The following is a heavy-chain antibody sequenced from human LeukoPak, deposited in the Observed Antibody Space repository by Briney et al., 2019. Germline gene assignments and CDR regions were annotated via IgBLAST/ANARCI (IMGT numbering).Heavy chain of an antibody. CDR3: ARDSGYYHPSGY. J-gene: IGHJ4*02. CDR1: GFTFSSYA. V-gene: IGHV3-30*01. Sequence: PGGSLRLSCAASGFTFSSYAMHWVRQAPGKGLEWVAVISYDGSNKYYADSVKGRFTISRDNSKNTLYLQMNSLRAEDTAVYYCARDSGYYHPSGYWGPGTLVTVSS. CDR2: ISYDGSNK. D-gene: IGHD3-22*01.